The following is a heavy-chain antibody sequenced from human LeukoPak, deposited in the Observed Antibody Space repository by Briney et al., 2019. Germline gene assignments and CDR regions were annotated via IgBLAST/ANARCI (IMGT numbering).Heavy chain of an antibody. D-gene: IGHD3-3*01. J-gene: IGHJ4*02. CDR2: INPNSGGT. CDR1: GYTFTTYY. V-gene: IGHV1-2*02. Sequence: ASVKVSCKASGYTFTTYYMHWVRQAPGQGLEWVGWINPNSGGTNYAQKFQGRVTMTRDTSISTAYMELSRLRSDDTAVYYCARGRDFWSGYEDYWGQGTLVTVSS. CDR3: ARGRDFWSGYEDY.